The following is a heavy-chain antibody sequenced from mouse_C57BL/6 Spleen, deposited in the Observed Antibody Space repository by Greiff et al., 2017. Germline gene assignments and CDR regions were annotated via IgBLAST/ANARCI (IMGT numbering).Heavy chain of an antibody. CDR3: ARDWGLRYCLFDY. V-gene: IGHV5-4*01. Sequence: DVMLVESGGGLVKPGGSLKLSCAASGFTFSSYAMSWVRQTPEKRLEWVATISDGGSYTYYPENVKGRFTISRDNAKNNLYLQMSHLKSEDTAMYYCARDWGLRYCLFDYWGQGTTLTVSS. D-gene: IGHD1-1*01. CDR1: GFTFSSYA. CDR2: ISDGGSYT. J-gene: IGHJ2*01.